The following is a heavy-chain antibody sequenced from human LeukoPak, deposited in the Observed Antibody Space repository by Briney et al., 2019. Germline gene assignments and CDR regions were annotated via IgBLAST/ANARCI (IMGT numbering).Heavy chain of an antibody. CDR1: GGSFSGYY. Sequence: ASETLSLTCAVYGGSFSGYYWSWIRQPPGKGLEWIGEINHSGITNYNPSLKSRVTISVDTSKNQFSLKRSSVTAADTAVYYCAIQRWLQFHWGQGTLVTVSS. CDR2: INHSGIT. J-gene: IGHJ4*02. V-gene: IGHV4-34*01. CDR3: AIQRWLQFH. D-gene: IGHD5-24*01.